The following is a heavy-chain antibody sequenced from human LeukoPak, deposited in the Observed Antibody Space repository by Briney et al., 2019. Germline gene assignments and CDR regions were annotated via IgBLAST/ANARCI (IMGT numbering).Heavy chain of an antibody. V-gene: IGHV3-21*01. D-gene: IGHD2-15*01. CDR1: GFTFSSYS. CDR3: ARVDVVVVAATPYYYYGMDV. Sequence: GGSLRLSCAASGFTFSSYSMNWVRQAPGKGLEWVSSISSSSSYIYYADSVKGRFTISRDNAKNSLYPQMNSLRAEDTAVYYCARVDVVVVAATPYYYYGMDVWGQGTTVTVSS. CDR2: ISSSSSYI. J-gene: IGHJ6*02.